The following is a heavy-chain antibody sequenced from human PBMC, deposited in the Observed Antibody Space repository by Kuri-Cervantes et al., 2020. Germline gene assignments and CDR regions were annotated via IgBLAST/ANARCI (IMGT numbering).Heavy chain of an antibody. Sequence: GSLRLSCTVSGGSISSYYWSWIRQPPGKGLEWIGSIYYSGSTYYNPSLKSRVTISVDTSKNQFSLKLSSVTAADTAVYYCARQARNYYDMRAFDIWGQGTMVTVSS. CDR1: GGSISSYY. V-gene: IGHV4-59*05. CDR2: IYYSGST. J-gene: IGHJ3*02. D-gene: IGHD3-22*01. CDR3: ARQARNYYDMRAFDI.